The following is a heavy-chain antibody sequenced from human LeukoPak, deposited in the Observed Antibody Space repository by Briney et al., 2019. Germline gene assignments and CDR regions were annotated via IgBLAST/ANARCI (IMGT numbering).Heavy chain of an antibody. CDR3: TREPLGYSGGGSCYAEYIQH. V-gene: IGHV1-2*02. CDR2: INPNSGGT. CDR1: GYTFTGYY. Sequence: GASVKVSCKASGYTFTGYYMHWVRQAPGQGLEWMGWINPNSGGTNYAQKFQGRVTMTRDTSITTAYMEMSRLRSDDTAVYYCTREPLGYSGGGSCYAEYIQHSGEG. J-gene: IGHJ1*01. D-gene: IGHD2-15*01.